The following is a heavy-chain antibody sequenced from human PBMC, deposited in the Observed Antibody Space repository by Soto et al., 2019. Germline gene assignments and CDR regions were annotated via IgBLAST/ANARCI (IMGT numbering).Heavy chain of an antibody. J-gene: IGHJ4*02. Sequence: EVQLVESGGGLVQPGGSLRLSFEASGFTFSTFWMHWVRQAPGKGLVWVSRINSDGSSTYYADSVKGRVTISRDNAKNTLYLHLSSLRPEDTAVYYCARDFEYWGQGTLVTVSS. CDR2: INSDGSST. V-gene: IGHV3-74*01. CDR1: GFTFSTFW. CDR3: ARDFEY.